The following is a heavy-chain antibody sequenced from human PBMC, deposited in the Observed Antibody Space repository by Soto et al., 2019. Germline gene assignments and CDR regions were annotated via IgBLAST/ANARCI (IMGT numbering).Heavy chain of an antibody. V-gene: IGHV4-59*01. Sequence: QVQLQESGPGLVKPSETLSLTCTVSGVSISSYYWSWIRQPPGKGLEWIGYIYYSGSTNYNPSLKGRVTISVDTSKNQFSLKLSSVTAADTAVYYCARARGGYIYYWGQGTLVTVSS. D-gene: IGHD2-15*01. CDR2: IYYSGST. J-gene: IGHJ4*02. CDR3: ARARGGYIYY. CDR1: GVSISSYY.